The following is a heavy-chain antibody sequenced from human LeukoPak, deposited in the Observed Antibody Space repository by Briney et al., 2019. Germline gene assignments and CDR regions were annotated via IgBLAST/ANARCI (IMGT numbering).Heavy chain of an antibody. J-gene: IGHJ4*02. Sequence: SETPSLTCTVSGGSISSYYWSWIRQPPEKGLEWIGYTYYSGTTNYNPSLKSRVTISVDTSKNQFSLKLGSVTAADTAVYYCARGVYIAAAQYGYWGQGTLVTVSS. CDR3: ARGVYIAAAQYGY. D-gene: IGHD6-13*01. CDR1: GGSISSYY. CDR2: TYYSGTT. V-gene: IGHV4-59*01.